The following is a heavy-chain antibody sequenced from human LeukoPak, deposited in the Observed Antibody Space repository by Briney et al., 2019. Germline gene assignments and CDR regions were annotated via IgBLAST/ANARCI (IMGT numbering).Heavy chain of an antibody. CDR2: INHSGST. D-gene: IGHD3-22*01. CDR1: GGSFSGYH. V-gene: IGHV4-34*01. J-gene: IGHJ3*02. CDR3: AREGDYYDSSGYYSVDAFDI. Sequence: SETLSLTCGVYGGSFSGYHWTWIRLRPGKGLEWIGDINHSGSTHYNPSLKSRVTISVDTSNNQFSLKLHSVTAADTAVYYCAREGDYYDSSGYYSVDAFDIWGQGTMVTVSS.